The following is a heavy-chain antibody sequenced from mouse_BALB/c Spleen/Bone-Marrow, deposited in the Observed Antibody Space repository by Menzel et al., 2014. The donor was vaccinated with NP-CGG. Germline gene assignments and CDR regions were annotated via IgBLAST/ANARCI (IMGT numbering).Heavy chain of an antibody. D-gene: IGHD2-14*01. Sequence: VHLVESGPGLVQPPQSLSITCTVSGFSLTSYGVHWVRQSPGKGLEWLGVIWSGGSTDYNAAFISRLSISKDNSKSQVFFKMNSLQADDTAIYYCARNPPPYRLYAMDYWGQGTSVTVSS. J-gene: IGHJ4*01. CDR1: GFSLTSYG. CDR2: IWSGGST. CDR3: ARNPPPYRLYAMDY. V-gene: IGHV2-4-1*01.